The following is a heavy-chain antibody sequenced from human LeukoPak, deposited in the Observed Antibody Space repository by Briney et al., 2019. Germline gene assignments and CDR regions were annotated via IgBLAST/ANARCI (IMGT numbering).Heavy chain of an antibody. J-gene: IGHJ2*01. CDR3: ARDSWGVEDFDP. Sequence: GGSLRLSCAASGFTFSSYEFNWVRQAPGKGLEWVSYITNSGNITLYADSMKGRFTISRDNAENSVYLQMNSLRVEDTAVYYCARDSWGVEDFDPWGRGTLVTVSS. CDR2: ITNSGNIT. V-gene: IGHV3-48*03. D-gene: IGHD3-16*01. CDR1: GFTFSSYE.